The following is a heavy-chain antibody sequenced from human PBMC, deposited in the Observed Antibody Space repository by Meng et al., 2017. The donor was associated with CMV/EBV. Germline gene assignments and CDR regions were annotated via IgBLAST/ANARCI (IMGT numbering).Heavy chain of an antibody. V-gene: IGHV4-34*01. CDR2: INHSGST. Sequence: QGQLQQWGAVMLKPSETRSLTCAVYGVSFSGYYWSWIRQPPGKGLEWIGEINHSGSTNYNPSLKSRVTISVDTSKNQFSLKLSSVTAADTAVYYCARVWDSGWDYWGQGTLVTVSS. J-gene: IGHJ4*02. CDR3: ARVWDSGWDY. CDR1: GVSFSGYY. D-gene: IGHD3-22*01.